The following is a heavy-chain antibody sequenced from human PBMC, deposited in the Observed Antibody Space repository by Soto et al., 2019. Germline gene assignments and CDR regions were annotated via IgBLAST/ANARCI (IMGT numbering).Heavy chain of an antibody. CDR3: VREGXLEVIAALPIHSSGMDA. CDR2: IKQDGSER. Sequence: RGSLRLSCAASRFTFTSYWMSWVRQAPGKGLEWVANIKQDGSERYYVDSVKGRFTISRDNAKNSLFLQMNNLRADDTAVYFCVREGXLEVIAALPIHSSGMDAWGQGTTVTVSS. D-gene: IGHD2-15*01. CDR1: RFTFTSYW. J-gene: IGHJ6*02. V-gene: IGHV3-7*03.